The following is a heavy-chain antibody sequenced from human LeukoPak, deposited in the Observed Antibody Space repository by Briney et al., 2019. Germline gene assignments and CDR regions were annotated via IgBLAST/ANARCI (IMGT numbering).Heavy chain of an antibody. V-gene: IGHV4-30-2*01. Sequence: PSETLSLTCAVSGGSISSGGYSWSWIRQPPGKGLEWIGYIYHSGSTYYNPSLKSRVTISVDRSKNQFSLKLSSVTAADTAVYYCASTEYDSSGWYRQDYWGQGTLVTVSS. J-gene: IGHJ4*02. CDR3: ASTEYDSSGWYRQDY. CDR2: IYHSGST. D-gene: IGHD6-19*01. CDR1: GGSISSGGYS.